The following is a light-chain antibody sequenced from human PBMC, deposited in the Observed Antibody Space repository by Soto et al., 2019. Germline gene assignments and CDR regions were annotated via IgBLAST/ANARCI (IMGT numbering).Light chain of an antibody. V-gene: IGKV1-5*01. J-gene: IGKJ1*01. CDR1: QSISYW. CDR3: QHQT. CDR2: DAS. Sequence: SQSISYWLAWYQQRPGRAPKLLISDASNLQSGVPSRFSGSGSGTEFTLTISSLQPDDFATYYCQHQTFGQGTKVDIK.